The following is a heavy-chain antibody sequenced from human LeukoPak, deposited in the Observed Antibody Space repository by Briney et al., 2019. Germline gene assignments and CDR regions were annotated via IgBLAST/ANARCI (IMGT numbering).Heavy chain of an antibody. Sequence: ASVKVSCKASGYTFTSYAMHWVRQAPGQRLEWMGWINAGNGNTKYSQKFQGRATITRDTSASTAYMELSSLRSEDTAVYYCARSPPSYYYDSSGYYSYYFDYWGQGTLVTVSS. CDR3: ARSPPSYYYDSSGYYSYYFDY. D-gene: IGHD3-22*01. CDR1: GYTFTSYA. V-gene: IGHV1-3*01. J-gene: IGHJ4*02. CDR2: INAGNGNT.